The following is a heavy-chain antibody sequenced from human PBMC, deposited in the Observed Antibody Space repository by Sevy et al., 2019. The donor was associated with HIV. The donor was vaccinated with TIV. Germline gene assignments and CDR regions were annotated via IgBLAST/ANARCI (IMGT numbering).Heavy chain of an antibody. D-gene: IGHD2-21*01. Sequence: GGSLRLSCAASGFPFNDHAMHWVRQVPGKGLEWVSGISWNSRNIGNADSVKGQFTISRDNARHFVYLEMNSLRPEDTAFYYCAKDINRGCDGVNCYSYYYYFYGLDDWGQWTTVTVSS. V-gene: IGHV3-9*01. CDR1: GFPFNDHA. J-gene: IGHJ6*02. CDR3: AKDINRGCDGVNCYSYYYYFYGLDD. CDR2: ISWNSRNI.